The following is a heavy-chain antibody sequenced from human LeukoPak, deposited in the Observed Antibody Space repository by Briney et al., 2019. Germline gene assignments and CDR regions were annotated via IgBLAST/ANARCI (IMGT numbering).Heavy chain of an antibody. CDR2: ISYDGSNK. Sequence: GGSLRLSCAASGFTFSSYAMHWVRQAPGKGLEWVAVISYDGSNKYYADSVKGRFTISRDNSKNTLYPQMNSLRAEDTAVYYCAKWGTVTTGYYYYYGMDVWGQGTTVTVSS. J-gene: IGHJ6*02. V-gene: IGHV3-30-3*02. CDR3: AKWGTVTTGYYYYYGMDV. CDR1: GFTFSSYA. D-gene: IGHD4-17*01.